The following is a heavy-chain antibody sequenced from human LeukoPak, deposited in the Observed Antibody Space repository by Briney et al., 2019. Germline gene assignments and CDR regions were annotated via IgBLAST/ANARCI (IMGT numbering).Heavy chain of an antibody. V-gene: IGHV4-59*12. J-gene: IGHJ3*02. CDR1: GGSISSYY. CDR2: IYYSGST. CDR3: ARGGAGDAFDI. Sequence: SETLSLTCTVSGGSISSYYWSWIRQPPGKGLEWIGYIYYSGSTNYNPSLKSRVTISVDISKAQFSLRLSSVTAADTALYYCARGGAGDAFDIWGQGTVVTVSS.